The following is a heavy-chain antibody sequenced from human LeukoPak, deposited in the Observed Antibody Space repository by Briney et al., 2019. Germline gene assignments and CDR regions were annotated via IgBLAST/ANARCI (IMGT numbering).Heavy chain of an antibody. CDR3: AKSRWVVAVAGALPFDY. CDR2: INTDGSST. J-gene: IGHJ4*02. V-gene: IGHV3-74*01. CDR1: GFIFSSYW. D-gene: IGHD6-19*01. Sequence: QPGGSRRLSCAASGFIFSSYWMHWVRQAPGKGLVWVSRINTDGSSTIYADSVKGRFTISRDNSKNTLYLQMNSLRAEDTAVYYCAKSRWVVAVAGALPFDYWGQGTLVTVSS.